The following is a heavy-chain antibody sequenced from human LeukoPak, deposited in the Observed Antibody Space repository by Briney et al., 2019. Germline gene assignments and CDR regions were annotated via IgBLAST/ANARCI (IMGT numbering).Heavy chain of an antibody. CDR3: ARVGAAAGSRGGYFDY. D-gene: IGHD6-13*01. V-gene: IGHV3-23*01. J-gene: IGHJ4*02. Sequence: GGSLRLSCAASGFTFSSYAMSWVRQAPGKGLEWVSAISGNGGTTYYADSVKGRFTISRDNAKNSLYLQMNSLRAEDTAVYYCARVGAAAGSRGGYFDYWGQGTLVTVSS. CDR2: ISGNGGTT. CDR1: GFTFSSYA.